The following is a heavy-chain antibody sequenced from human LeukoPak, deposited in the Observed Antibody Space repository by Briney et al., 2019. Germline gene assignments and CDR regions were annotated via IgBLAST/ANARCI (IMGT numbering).Heavy chain of an antibody. V-gene: IGHV4-59*01. Sequence: SETLSLTCTVSGASISSYYWTWIRQPPGKGLEWIAYISYSGSTNYNPSLKTPVTISLDTSKNQFSLNLSSVTAEDTAVYYCASVVWLHSDYYDTRAPPEVYFDYWVQGTLVTVS. D-gene: IGHD3-22*01. CDR2: ISYSGST. J-gene: IGHJ4*02. CDR1: GASISSYY. CDR3: ASVVWLHSDYYDTRAPPEVYFDY.